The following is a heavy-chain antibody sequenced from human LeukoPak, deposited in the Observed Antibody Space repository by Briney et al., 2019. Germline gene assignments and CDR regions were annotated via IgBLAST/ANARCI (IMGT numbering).Heavy chain of an antibody. J-gene: IGHJ4*02. CDR3: ARDAQRGFDYSNSLQY. CDR1: GFTFSSYG. CDR2: IWSDGTNR. V-gene: IGHV3-33*01. Sequence: PGRSLRLSCAASGFTFSSYGMHWVRQAPGKGLEWVAVIWSDGTNRYYGDSVKGRFSISRDDSQKRVFLQMNNLRADDTAVYYCARDAQRGFDYSNSLQYWGRGALVTVSS. D-gene: IGHD4-11*01.